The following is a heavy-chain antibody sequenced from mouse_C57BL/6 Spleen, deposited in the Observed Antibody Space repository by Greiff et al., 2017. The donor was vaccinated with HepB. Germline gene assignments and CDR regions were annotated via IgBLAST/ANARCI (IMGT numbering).Heavy chain of an antibody. D-gene: IGHD1-1*01. V-gene: IGHV3-6*01. CDR3: ARENYGSSYVWYFDV. J-gene: IGHJ1*03. CDR1: GYSITSGYY. Sequence: EVKLQESGPGLVKPSQSLSLTCSVTGYSITSGYYWNWIRQFPGNKLEWKGYISYDGSNNYNPSLKNRISITRDTSKNQFFLKLNSVTTEDTATYYGARENYGSSYVWYFDVWGTGTTVTVSS. CDR2: ISYDGSN.